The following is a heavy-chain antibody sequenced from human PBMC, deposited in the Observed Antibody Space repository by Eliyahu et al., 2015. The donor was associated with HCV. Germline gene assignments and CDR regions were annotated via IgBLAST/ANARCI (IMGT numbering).Heavy chain of an antibody. CDR3: ARGRATGYYKNWFDP. CDR1: GGSFSDYY. J-gene: IGHJ5*02. Sequence: QVQLQQWGAGLLKPSETLSLTCAVYGGSFSDYYWSWIRQPPGKGLEWIGEIHPRGSTHYNPSLKSRVTISVDTSKNQFSLKLSSVTAADTAVYYCARGRATGYYKNWFDPWGQGTLVTVSS. D-gene: IGHD3-9*01. CDR2: IHPRGST. V-gene: IGHV4-34*01.